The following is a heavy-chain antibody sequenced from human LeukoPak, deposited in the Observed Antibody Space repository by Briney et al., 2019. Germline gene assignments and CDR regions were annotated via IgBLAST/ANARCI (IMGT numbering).Heavy chain of an antibody. V-gene: IGHV1-18*01. CDR1: GYTFTSYA. D-gene: IGHD3-3*01. J-gene: IGHJ4*02. CDR3: ARAPDDYDFWSGPFDY. CDR2: ISTYTGNT. Sequence: ASVKVSCKTSGYTFTSYAISWVRQAPGQGLECMGWISTYTGNTDYAQKLQGRVTMTTDTSTSTAYMELRSLSSDDTAVYYCARAPDDYDFWSGPFDYWGRGTLVTVSS.